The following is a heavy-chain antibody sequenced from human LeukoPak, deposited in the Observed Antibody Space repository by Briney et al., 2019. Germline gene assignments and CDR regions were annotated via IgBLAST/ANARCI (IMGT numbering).Heavy chain of an antibody. CDR1: GFTFSSYG. CDR2: IRYDGSNK. D-gene: IGHD6-13*01. V-gene: IGHV3-30*02. J-gene: IGHJ5*02. CDR3: ARVAIFPRETNPRARAAAGTGKGNWFDP. Sequence: PGGSLRLSCAASGFTFSSYGMHWVRQAPGKGLEWVAFIRYDGSNKYYADSVKGRFTISRDNSKNTLYLQMNSLRAEDTAVYYCARVAIFPRETNPRARAAAGTGKGNWFDPWGQGTLVTVSS.